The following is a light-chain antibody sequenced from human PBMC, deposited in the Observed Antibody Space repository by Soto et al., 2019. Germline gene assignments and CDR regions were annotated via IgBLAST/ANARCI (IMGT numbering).Light chain of an antibody. CDR1: SIASRS. CDR2: YDT. CDR3: QVWDSNTAHGV. J-gene: IGLJ2*01. V-gene: IGLV3-21*04. Sequence: SYELTQPPSLSVAPGKTASITCGGDSIASRSVHWYQQRPGQAPLLVISYDTDRPSGIPERFSGSNSGNTATLTISRVEAGDEADYYCQVWDSNTAHGVFGGGTKLTVL.